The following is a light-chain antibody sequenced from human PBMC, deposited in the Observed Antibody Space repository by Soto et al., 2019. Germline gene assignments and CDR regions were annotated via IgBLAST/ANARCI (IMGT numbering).Light chain of an antibody. J-gene: IGLJ3*02. CDR1: NSNIGAGYD. CDR2: GNN. CDR3: HSAGE. V-gene: IGLV1-40*01. Sequence: QSVLTQPPSVSGAPGQRVTISCTGTNSNIGAGYDVHWYQQSPGRAPKLLIYGNNNRPSGVPDRFSGSTSGTSASLAITGLQAEDEADYFCHSAGEFGGGTTVTVL.